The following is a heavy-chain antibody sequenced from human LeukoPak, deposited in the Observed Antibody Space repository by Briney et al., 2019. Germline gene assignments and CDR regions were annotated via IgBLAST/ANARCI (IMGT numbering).Heavy chain of an antibody. Sequence: SETLSLTCTVSGGSISSSTYCWGWIRRPPGKGLEWIGTISYSRSTYYNPSLTSRVTISLNTSKNQFSLQLSSVTAADTAVYYCARGDYYDFWSGYPPFDYWGQGILVTVSS. CDR3: ARGDYYDFWSGYPPFDY. J-gene: IGHJ4*02. CDR1: GGSISSSTYC. D-gene: IGHD3-3*01. V-gene: IGHV4-39*07. CDR2: ISYSRST.